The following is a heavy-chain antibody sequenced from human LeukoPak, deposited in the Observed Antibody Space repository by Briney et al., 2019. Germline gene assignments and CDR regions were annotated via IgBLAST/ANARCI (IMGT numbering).Heavy chain of an antibody. CDR2: IWFDGSNK. V-gene: IGHV3-33*01. J-gene: IGHJ4*02. CDR1: GFIFSNDA. CDR3: VRDPSGSGFAFDS. D-gene: IGHD1-1*01. Sequence: PGRSLRLSCAASGFIFSNDAMHWVRQAPDKGLEWVAFIWFDGSNKHYADSVKGRFTISRDNSEDTLYLQMNSLRAEDTAVYYCVRDPSGSGFAFDSWGQGALVTVSS.